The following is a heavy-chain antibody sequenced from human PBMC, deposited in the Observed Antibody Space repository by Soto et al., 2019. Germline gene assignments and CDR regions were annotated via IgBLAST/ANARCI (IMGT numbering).Heavy chain of an antibody. CDR1: GASISSSAYY. J-gene: IGHJ6*02. CDR3: ARGKYCSSTSCYYYYYYYGMDV. Sequence: SETLSLTCTVSGASISSSAYYWSWVRQPPGKGLEWIGYIFHSGSTNYNPSLKSRVTISVDTSKNQFSLKLSSVTAADTAVYYCARGKYCSSTSCYYYYYYYGMDVWGQGTTVTVSS. V-gene: IGHV4-61*08. D-gene: IGHD2-2*01. CDR2: IFHSGST.